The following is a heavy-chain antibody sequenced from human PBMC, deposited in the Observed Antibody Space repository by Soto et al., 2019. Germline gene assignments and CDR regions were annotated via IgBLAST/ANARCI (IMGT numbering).Heavy chain of an antibody. D-gene: IGHD6-25*01. CDR2: IFHTGGT. J-gene: IGHJ4*02. CDR3: ARVFSSGSGWMYYFDF. Sequence: QVQLQESGPGLVKPSETLSLTCTVSSDSISGENWWSWVRQPPGMRLEWIGEIFHTGGTNYNPSLKSRVTMEVDKSKNPFSLKLISATAADTAVYYCARVFSSGSGWMYYFDFWGQGTLVSVSS. CDR1: SDSISGENW. V-gene: IGHV4-4*02.